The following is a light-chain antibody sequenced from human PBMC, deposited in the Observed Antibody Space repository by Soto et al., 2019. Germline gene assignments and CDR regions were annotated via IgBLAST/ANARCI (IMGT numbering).Light chain of an antibody. CDR2: DVS. Sequence: QSALTQPPSASGSPGQSVTISCAGTSSDVGGYNCVSWYRQYPGKAPKLMIYDVSRRPSGVPDRFSGSKSGNTASLTVSGLQAEDEADYYCSSYAGSNNFIFGGGTKLTVL. V-gene: IGLV2-8*01. CDR1: SSDVGGYNC. CDR3: SSYAGSNNFI. J-gene: IGLJ2*01.